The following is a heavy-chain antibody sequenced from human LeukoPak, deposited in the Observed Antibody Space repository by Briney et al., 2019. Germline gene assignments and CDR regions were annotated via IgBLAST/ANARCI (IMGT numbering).Heavy chain of an antibody. J-gene: IGHJ6*03. D-gene: IGHD6-6*01. CDR3: ARGEYDSSSSGYYYYCYYMDV. Sequence: PGGSLRLSCAASGFTFSDYYMSWIRQAPGKGLEWVSYISSSGSTIYYADSVRGRFTISRDNAKNSLYLQMNSLRAEDTAVYYCARGEYDSSSSGYYYYCYYMDVWGKGTTVTVSS. CDR1: GFTFSDYY. CDR2: ISSSGSTI. V-gene: IGHV3-11*04.